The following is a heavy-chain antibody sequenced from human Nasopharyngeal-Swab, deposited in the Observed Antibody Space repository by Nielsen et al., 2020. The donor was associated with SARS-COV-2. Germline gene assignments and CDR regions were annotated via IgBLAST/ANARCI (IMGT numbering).Heavy chain of an antibody. CDR1: GFTFSSYS. V-gene: IGHV3-74*01. Sequence: GGSLRLSCAASGFTFSSYSMHWVRQVPGKGLLWVAHIDSDGSSTTYADSVKGRFTISRDNAKNSLYLQMNSLRAEDTAVYYCARDGLDYDFWSAYFMDVWGQGTTVTVS. D-gene: IGHD3-3*01. CDR2: IDSDGSST. CDR3: ARDGLDYDFWSAYFMDV. J-gene: IGHJ6*02.